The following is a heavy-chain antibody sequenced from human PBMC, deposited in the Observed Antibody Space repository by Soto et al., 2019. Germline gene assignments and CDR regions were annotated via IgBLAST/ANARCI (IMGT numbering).Heavy chain of an antibody. CDR3: ARDRIAAARWFDP. CDR1: GGTFSSYT. J-gene: IGHJ5*02. V-gene: IGHV1-18*01. D-gene: IGHD6-13*01. Sequence: GASVKVSCKASGGTFSSYTISWVRQDPGQGLEWMGWISAYNGNTSYAQKLQGRVTMTTDTSTSTAYMELRSLRSDDTAVYYCARDRIAAARWFDPWGQGTLVTVSS. CDR2: ISAYNGNT.